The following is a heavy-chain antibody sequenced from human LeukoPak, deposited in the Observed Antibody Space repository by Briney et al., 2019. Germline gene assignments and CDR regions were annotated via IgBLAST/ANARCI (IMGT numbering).Heavy chain of an antibody. CDR2: ISAYNGDT. D-gene: IGHD2-15*01. CDR3: ARDNSGGSTWWFDP. V-gene: IGHV1-18*01. CDR1: GYTFTRYG. Sequence: ASVKVSCKASGYTFTRYGISWVRQAPGQGLEWMGWISAYNGDTNYAQKVQGRVTMTTDTSTSTAYMELRSLRSDDTAVYYCARDNSGGSTWWFDPWGQGTLVTVSS. J-gene: IGHJ5*02.